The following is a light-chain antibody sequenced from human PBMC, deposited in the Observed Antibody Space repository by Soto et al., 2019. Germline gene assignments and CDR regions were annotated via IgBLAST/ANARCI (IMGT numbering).Light chain of an antibody. CDR2: DAT. CDR3: QQRTNWLT. Sequence: EIVLTQSPATLSLSPGERATLSCRASQSVTWYLAWYQQKPGQAPRLLIYDATNRATGIPARFSGSGSGTDFTLTISSLESEDFAVYYCQQRTNWLTFGGGTRVEI. J-gene: IGKJ4*01. CDR1: QSVTWY. V-gene: IGKV3-11*01.